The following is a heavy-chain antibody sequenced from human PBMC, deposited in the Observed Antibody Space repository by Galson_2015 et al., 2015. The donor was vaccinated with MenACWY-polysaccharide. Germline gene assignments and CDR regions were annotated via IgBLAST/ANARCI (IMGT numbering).Heavy chain of an antibody. CDR2: ISSSGIYT. Sequence: SLRLSCAASGFTFSSYSMNWVRQDPGKGLKWVSGISSSGIYTYYADSVRGRFTISRDNSKNTLYLQMNSLRADDTALYYCAKSGGDGVTVFATVPTAPESWGQGTLVTVSS. J-gene: IGHJ4*02. V-gene: IGHV3-23*01. CDR1: GFTFSSYS. D-gene: IGHD2-21*01. CDR3: AKSGGDGVTVFATVPTAPES.